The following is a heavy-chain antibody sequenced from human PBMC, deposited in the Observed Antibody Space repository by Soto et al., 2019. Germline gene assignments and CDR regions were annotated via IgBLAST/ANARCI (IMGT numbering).Heavy chain of an antibody. CDR2: FDPEEGET. CDR1: GYTLTELS. V-gene: IGHV1-24*01. CDR3: ATRAAYYYDSSAHIDAPAFDI. Sequence: ASVKVSCNVSGYTLTELSMHWVRQAPGKGLEWMGGFDPEEGETIYAQKFQGRVTMTEDTSTDTAYMELSSLRSEDTAVYYCATRAAYYYDSSAHIDAPAFDIWGQGTMVTVSS. D-gene: IGHD3-22*01. J-gene: IGHJ3*02.